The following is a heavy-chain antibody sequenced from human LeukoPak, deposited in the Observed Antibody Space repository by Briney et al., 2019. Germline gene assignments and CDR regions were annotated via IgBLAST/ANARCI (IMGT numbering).Heavy chain of an antibody. J-gene: IGHJ4*02. CDR3: ARDSGMVRGTVDY. CDR2: ITPSGGT. V-gene: IGHV1-2*02. Sequence: ASVKVSCKASGYTFTSYAIHWVRQAPGQGLEWMGWITPSGGTNYPQKFQGRVAITWDTSLTTAYMDLSRLTSDDTAVYYCARDSGMVRGTVDYWGQGILVTVSS. CDR1: GYTFTSYA. D-gene: IGHD3-10*01.